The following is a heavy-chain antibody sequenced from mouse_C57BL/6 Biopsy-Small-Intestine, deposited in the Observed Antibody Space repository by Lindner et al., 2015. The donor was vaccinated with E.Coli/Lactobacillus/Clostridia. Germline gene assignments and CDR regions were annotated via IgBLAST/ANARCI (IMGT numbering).Heavy chain of an antibody. CDR3: ASLTGTKGYFDY. D-gene: IGHD4-1*01. CDR2: IYPFNGLS. CDR1: GYSFTGYY. Sequence: VQLQESGPELVKPGASVKISCKASGYSFTGYYMNWMKQSHGNILDWIGYIYPFNGLSSYNQKFKGKATLTVDKSSSTAYMELRSLTSEDSAVYYCASLTGTKGYFDYWGQGTTLTVSS. V-gene: IGHV1-31*01. J-gene: IGHJ2*01.